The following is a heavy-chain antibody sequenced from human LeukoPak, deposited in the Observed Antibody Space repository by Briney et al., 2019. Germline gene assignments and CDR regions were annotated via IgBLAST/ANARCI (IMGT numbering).Heavy chain of an antibody. CDR3: ARDPKTYYYDSSGYPDY. Sequence: GASVKVSCKASGYTFTSYDFNWVRQATGQGLEWMGWMNPNSGNTGYAQKFQGRVTITRNTSISTAYMELSSLRSEDTAVYYCARDPKTYYYDSSGYPDYWGQGTLVTVSS. D-gene: IGHD3-22*01. V-gene: IGHV1-8*03. J-gene: IGHJ4*02. CDR1: GYTFTSYD. CDR2: MNPNSGNT.